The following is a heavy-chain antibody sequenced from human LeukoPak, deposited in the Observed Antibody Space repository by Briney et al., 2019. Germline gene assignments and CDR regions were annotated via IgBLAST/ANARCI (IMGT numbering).Heavy chain of an antibody. V-gene: IGHV4-34*01. D-gene: IGHD5-18*01. CDR3: ATLGGYSYGSSGMDV. CDR2: INHSGST. Sequence: SETLSLTCAVYGGSFSGYYWSWIRQPPGKGLEWIGVINHSGSTNYNPSLKSRVTISVDTSKNQFSLKLSSVTAADTAVYYCATLGGYSYGSSGMDVWGQGTTVTVSS. J-gene: IGHJ6*02. CDR1: GGSFSGYY.